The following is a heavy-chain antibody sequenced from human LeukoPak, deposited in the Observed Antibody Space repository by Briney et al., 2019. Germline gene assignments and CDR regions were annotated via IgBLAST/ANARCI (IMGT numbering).Heavy chain of an antibody. D-gene: IGHD2-21*02. CDR3: ARDVGVVTAGD. CDR1: GFTFSNYA. J-gene: IGHJ4*02. V-gene: IGHV3-53*01. Sequence: GGSLRLSCAASGFTFSNYAMSWVRQAPGRGLEWVSVIYSGGSTYYADSVKGRFTISRDNSKNTLYLQMNSLRAEDTAVYYCARDVGVVTAGDWGQGTLVTVSS. CDR2: IYSGGST.